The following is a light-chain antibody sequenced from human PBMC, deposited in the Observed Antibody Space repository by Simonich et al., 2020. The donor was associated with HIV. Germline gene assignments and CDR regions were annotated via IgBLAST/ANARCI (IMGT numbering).Light chain of an antibody. CDR2: WAS. Sequence: DIVMTQSPDSLAVSLGERVTINCTSSHSDLHSSNNKNSLAWYQQKPGQPPTLLIYWASTRESGVPDRFSGSGSGTDFTLTISSLQAEDVAVYYCQQYYSSPHTFGQGTKLEIK. J-gene: IGKJ2*01. CDR1: HSDLHSSNNKNS. CDR3: QQYYSSPHT. V-gene: IGKV4-1*01.